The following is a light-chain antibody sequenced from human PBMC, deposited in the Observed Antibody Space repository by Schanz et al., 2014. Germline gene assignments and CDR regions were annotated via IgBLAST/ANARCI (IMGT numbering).Light chain of an antibody. CDR3: CSYAGSYTWL. CDR1: SSDVGAYTY. V-gene: IGLV2-11*01. J-gene: IGLJ3*02. Sequence: QSALTQPRSVSGSPGQSVTISCTGTSSDVGAYTYVSWYQQPPGKAPKLMIYDVTERPSGVPDRFSGSKSGNTASLTISGLQAEDEADYYCCSYAGSYTWLFGGGTKVTVL. CDR2: DVT.